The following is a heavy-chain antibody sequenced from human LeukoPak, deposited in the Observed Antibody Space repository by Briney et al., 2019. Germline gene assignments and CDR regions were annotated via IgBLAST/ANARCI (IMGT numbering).Heavy chain of an antibody. CDR1: GGSLSSGDYY. CDR2: IYYSGST. CDR3: ARGGYSYGHFDY. Sequence: SETLSLTCTVSGGSLSSGDYYWGWVRQPPGRGLEWVGYIYYSGSTYYNPSLKSRVTISVDTSKNQFSLKLSSVTAADTAVYYCARGGYSYGHFDYWGQGTLVTVSS. D-gene: IGHD5-18*01. J-gene: IGHJ4*02. V-gene: IGHV4-30-4*01.